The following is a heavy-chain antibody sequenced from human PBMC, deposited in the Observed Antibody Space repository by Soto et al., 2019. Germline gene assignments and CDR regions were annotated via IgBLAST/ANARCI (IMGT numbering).Heavy chain of an antibody. CDR2: IKQDGSEK. D-gene: IGHD2-8*02. J-gene: IGHJ4*02. CDR1: GFTFNSYW. V-gene: IGHV3-7*03. Sequence: GSLRLSCAASGFTFNSYWMSWVRQAPGKGLEWVANIKQDGSEKYYVDSVKGRFTISRDNAKNSLYLQMNSLRAEDTAVYYCASAPTGVFDYWGQGTLVTVSS. CDR3: ASAPTGVFDY.